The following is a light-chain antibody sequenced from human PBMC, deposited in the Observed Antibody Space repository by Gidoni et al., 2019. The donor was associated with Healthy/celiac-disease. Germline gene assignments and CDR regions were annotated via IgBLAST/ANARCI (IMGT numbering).Light chain of an antibody. Sequence: SVLPQPPSASGTPGQRVTISCSGISSNVGSNSVSWYQQLPGTAPKLLIYSNTQRPSGVPDRFSGSKSGTSASLAISGLRSEDEADYYCAAWDDSLSGVVFGGGTKLTVL. V-gene: IGLV1-47*02. CDR3: AAWDDSLSGVV. CDR2: SNT. CDR1: SSNVGSNS. J-gene: IGLJ2*01.